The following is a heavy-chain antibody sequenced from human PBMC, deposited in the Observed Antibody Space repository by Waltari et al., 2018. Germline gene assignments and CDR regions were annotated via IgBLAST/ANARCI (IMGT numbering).Heavy chain of an antibody. CDR3: ARSPYYYGSGSYYNFDY. J-gene: IGHJ4*02. V-gene: IGHV4-39*07. CDR2: IYYSGST. Sequence: QLQLQESGPGLVKPSETLSLTCTVSGGSISSSSYYWGWIRQPPGKGLEWIGSIYYSGSTYYNPALKSRVTISVDTSKNQFSLKLSSVTAADTAVYYCARSPYYYGSGSYYNFDYWGQGTLVTVSS. CDR1: GGSISSSSYY. D-gene: IGHD3-10*01.